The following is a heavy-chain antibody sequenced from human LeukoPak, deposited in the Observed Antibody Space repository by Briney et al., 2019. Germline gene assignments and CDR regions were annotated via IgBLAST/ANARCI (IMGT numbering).Heavy chain of an antibody. V-gene: IGHV1-46*01. Sequence: ASVKVSCKASGYTFTDYYMHWVRQAPGQGLEWMGLINTSVGSTSYAQKFQGRITMTRDTSASTAYMELRSLRSDDTAVYYCARQGYSGYDPLDYWGQGTLVTVSS. CDR1: GYTFTDYY. CDR2: INTSVGST. D-gene: IGHD5-12*01. J-gene: IGHJ4*02. CDR3: ARQGYSGYDPLDY.